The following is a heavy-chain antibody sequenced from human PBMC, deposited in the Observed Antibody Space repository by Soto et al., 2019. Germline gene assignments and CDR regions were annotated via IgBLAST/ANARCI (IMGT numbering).Heavy chain of an antibody. V-gene: IGHV4-30-4*01. CDR2: IYYSGST. CDR3: ASRHSSPSFDY. Sequence: QVQLQESGPGLVKPSQTLSLTCTVSGGSISSGDYYWSWIRQPPGKGLEWIGSIYYSGSTYYHPSRKSTVTISVATPKTQFSLKLNSVTAADTAVYYCASRHSSPSFDYWGQGTLVTVSS. D-gene: IGHD6-13*01. CDR1: GGSISSGDYY. J-gene: IGHJ4*02.